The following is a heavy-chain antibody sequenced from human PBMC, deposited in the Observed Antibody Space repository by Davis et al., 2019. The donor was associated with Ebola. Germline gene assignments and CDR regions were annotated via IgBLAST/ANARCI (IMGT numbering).Heavy chain of an antibody. Sequence: SETLSLTCTVSGGSISSSSYYWGWIRQPPGKGLEWIGSVYRDGSSYKNQSLKSRVTISVDTSRNQFSLKLSSVTAADTAIYYCARRLDRVDVWGQGTTVTVSS. D-gene: IGHD3-10*01. J-gene: IGHJ6*02. CDR2: VYRDGSS. V-gene: IGHV4-39*07. CDR3: ARRLDRVDV. CDR1: GGSISSSSYY.